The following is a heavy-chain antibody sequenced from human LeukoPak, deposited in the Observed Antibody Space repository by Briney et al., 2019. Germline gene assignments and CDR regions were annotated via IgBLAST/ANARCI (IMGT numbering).Heavy chain of an antibody. D-gene: IGHD6-6*01. V-gene: IGHV3-48*01. J-gene: IGHJ4*02. CDR1: GFTFSTYS. Sequence: GGSLRLSCAASGFTFSTYSMNWVRQAPGKGLEWVSYISSSTANMYYADSVKGRFTISRDNAKNSLYLQMNSLRAEDTAVYYCAREYSSSSGRSFDYWGQGTLVTVSS. CDR2: ISSSTANM. CDR3: AREYSSSSGRSFDY.